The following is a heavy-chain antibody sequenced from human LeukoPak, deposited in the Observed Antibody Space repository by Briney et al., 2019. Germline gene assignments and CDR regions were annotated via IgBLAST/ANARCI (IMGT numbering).Heavy chain of an antibody. D-gene: IGHD3-16*01. CDR2: VNHSGST. Sequence: PSQTLSLTCAVYGGSFSGSYWSWIRQPPGKELEWIGEVNHSGSTNYNPSLKSRVTISVDTSKNQFSLKLSSVTAADTAVYYCARDLTLGGDDYWGQGTLVTVSS. CDR3: ARDLTLGGDDY. V-gene: IGHV4-34*01. CDR1: GGSFSGSY. J-gene: IGHJ4*02.